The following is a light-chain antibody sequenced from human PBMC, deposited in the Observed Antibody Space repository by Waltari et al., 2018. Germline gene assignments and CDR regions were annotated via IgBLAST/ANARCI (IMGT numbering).Light chain of an antibody. CDR2: DVS. CDR1: SSDVGGYNY. CDR3: CSYAGSSTFV. Sequence: QSALTQPASVSGSPGQSIHISCTGPSSDVGGYNYVSWYQHHPGNAPKLRSYDVSKRSSGVSNRFSGSKSGNTASLTISGLQAEDEADYYCCSYAGSSTFVLGTGTKVTVL. J-gene: IGLJ1*01. V-gene: IGLV2-23*02.